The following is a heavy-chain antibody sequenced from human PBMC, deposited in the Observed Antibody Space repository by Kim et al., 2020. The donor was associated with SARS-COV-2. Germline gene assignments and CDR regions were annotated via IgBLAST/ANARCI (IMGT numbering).Heavy chain of an antibody. J-gene: IGHJ4*02. D-gene: IGHD3-10*01. CDR1: GFTFSSFA. CDR3: ARVLYGSGSSTFDY. Sequence: GGSLRLSCAASGFTFSSFAMHWVRQAPGKGLEWVALISYDGSNKYYADSVKGRFTVSRDNSKNTLYLQMNSLRAEDTAVYFCARVLYGSGSSTFDYWGQGTLVTVSS. V-gene: IGHV3-33*05. CDR2: ISYDGSNK.